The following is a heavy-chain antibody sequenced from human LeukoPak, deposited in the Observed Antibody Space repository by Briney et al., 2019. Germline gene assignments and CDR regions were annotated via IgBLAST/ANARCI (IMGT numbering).Heavy chain of an antibody. CDR3: ARVSRGNYYFDS. CDR2: INTDGSRT. V-gene: IGHV3-74*01. J-gene: IGHJ4*02. CDR1: GFTFSTYW. Sequence: QPGGSLRLSCAASGFTFSTYWMHWVRQAPGKGLVWVSRINTDGSRTDSVEGRFTISRDNAKNTLYLQMNSLGAEDTAVYYCARVSRGNYYFDSWGPGTLVTVSS.